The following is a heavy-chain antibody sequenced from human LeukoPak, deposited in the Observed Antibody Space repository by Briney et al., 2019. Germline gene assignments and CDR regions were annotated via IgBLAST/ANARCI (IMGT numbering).Heavy chain of an antibody. Sequence: ASVKVSCKASGYTFTSYGISWLRQPPGQGLEWMGWLSAYNGHTNNAKKLQGRVTLTTDTSTSTAYMKLRSLTSDDAAVYYCARAKAAAATPYFDYWGQGTLVTVSS. CDR1: GYTFTSYG. CDR2: LSAYNGHT. D-gene: IGHD6-13*01. J-gene: IGHJ4*02. CDR3: ARAKAAAATPYFDY. V-gene: IGHV1-18*01.